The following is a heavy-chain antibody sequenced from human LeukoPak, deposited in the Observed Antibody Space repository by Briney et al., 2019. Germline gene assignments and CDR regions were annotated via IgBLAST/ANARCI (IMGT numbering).Heavy chain of an antibody. D-gene: IGHD3-10*01. CDR3: ARDAITRGIIDY. Sequence: ASVKVSCKASGNTFTDYSVHGVRQAPGQGLEWMGWLNPNSGGTNYAQKFQGRVTMTRDTSISTAYMELSRLRSDDTAMYYCARDAITRGIIDYWGQGTLVTVSS. V-gene: IGHV1-2*02. J-gene: IGHJ4*02. CDR1: GNTFTDYS. CDR2: LNPNSGGT.